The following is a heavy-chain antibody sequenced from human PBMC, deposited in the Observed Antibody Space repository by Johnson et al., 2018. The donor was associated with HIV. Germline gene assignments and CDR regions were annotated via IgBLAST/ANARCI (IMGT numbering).Heavy chain of an antibody. D-gene: IGHD2-15*01. CDR3: ARAPGGSPRAAFDI. Sequence: VESGGSLRLSCAASGFTFSNAWMSWVRQAPGKGLEWVAVISYDGSNKYFADSVKGRFTISRDNSKNTLYLQMNSLRDEDTALYYCARAPGGSPRAAFDIWGQGTMVTVSS. J-gene: IGHJ3*02. CDR2: ISYDGSNK. CDR1: GFTFSNAW. V-gene: IGHV3-30-3*01.